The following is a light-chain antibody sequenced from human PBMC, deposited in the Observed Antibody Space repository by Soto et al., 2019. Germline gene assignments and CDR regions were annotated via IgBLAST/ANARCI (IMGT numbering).Light chain of an antibody. CDR2: AAS. Sequence: DIQLTQSPSFLSASVGDRVTITCRASQGISSYLAWYQQKPGKAPKLLIYAASTLQSGVPSRFSCSGSGTEFTLTISSLQHEDFATYYCQQLNSYPYTFGQGTKLEIK. CDR3: QQLNSYPYT. J-gene: IGKJ2*01. CDR1: QGISSY. V-gene: IGKV1-9*01.